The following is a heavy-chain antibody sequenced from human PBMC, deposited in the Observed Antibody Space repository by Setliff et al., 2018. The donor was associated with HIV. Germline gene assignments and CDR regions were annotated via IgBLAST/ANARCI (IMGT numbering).Heavy chain of an antibody. V-gene: IGHV4-61*02. CDR1: GGSFSRGIYY. CDR2: IYTSGST. CDR3: ARGSTPDSSAYYPDY. J-gene: IGHJ4*02. D-gene: IGHD3-22*01. Sequence: PSETLSLTCTVSGGSFSRGIYYWSWLRQPAGKVLEWIGRIYTSGSTNYNPSLKSRVTISIDTSKNQFSLKLSSVTAADTAAYYCARGSTPDSSAYYPDYWGQGTLVTVSS.